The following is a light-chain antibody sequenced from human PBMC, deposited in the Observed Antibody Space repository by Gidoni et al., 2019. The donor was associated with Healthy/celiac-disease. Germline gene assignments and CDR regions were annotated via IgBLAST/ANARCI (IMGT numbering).Light chain of an antibody. Sequence: DIVMTQSPDYLAVSLGERATINCKSSQRVLYSPNNKNYLAWYQQKPGQPPKLLIYWASTREAGVPDRFSGSGSGTDFTLTISSLQAEDVAVYYCQQYYSTPPYTFGQXTKLEIK. CDR1: QRVLYSPNNKNY. CDR3: QQYYSTPPYT. J-gene: IGKJ2*01. CDR2: WAS. V-gene: IGKV4-1*01.